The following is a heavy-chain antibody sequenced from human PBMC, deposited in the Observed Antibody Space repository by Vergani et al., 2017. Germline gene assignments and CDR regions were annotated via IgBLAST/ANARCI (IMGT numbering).Heavy chain of an antibody. CDR2: IIPIFGTP. D-gene: IGHD3-10*01. Sequence: QVHLMQSGAEVKKPGSSVKVSCKASGGTFSNYAISWVRQAPGQGLEWMGGIIPIFGTPNYAQKFQGRVTITADESTSTAYMELSSLRSEDTAMYYCARDRVAYSGFYYGMDVWGQGTTVTVSS. J-gene: IGHJ6*02. CDR3: ARDRVAYSGFYYGMDV. CDR1: GGTFSNYA. V-gene: IGHV1-69*01.